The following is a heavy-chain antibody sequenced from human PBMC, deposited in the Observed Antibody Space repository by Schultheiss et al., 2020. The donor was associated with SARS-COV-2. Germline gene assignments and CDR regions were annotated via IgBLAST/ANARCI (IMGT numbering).Heavy chain of an antibody. J-gene: IGHJ6*02. CDR2: VYYSGST. CDR1: GGSISSSSYY. Sequence: SETLSLTCSVSGGSISSSSYYWGWIRQPPGKGLEWIGSVYYSGSTYYNASLKSRVTISVDTSKNQFSLKLSSVTAADTAVYYCARSRIAARPTPARDYYYYGMDVWGQGTTVTVSS. D-gene: IGHD6-6*01. V-gene: IGHV4-39*07. CDR3: ARSRIAARPTPARDYYYYGMDV.